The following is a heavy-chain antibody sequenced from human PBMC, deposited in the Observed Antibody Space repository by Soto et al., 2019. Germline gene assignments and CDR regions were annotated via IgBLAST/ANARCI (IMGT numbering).Heavy chain of an antibody. V-gene: IGHV1-46*01. CDR2: INPNGGST. CDR3: ALAKNTLVWYNF. CDR1: GYTFTNYH. D-gene: IGHD6-13*01. Sequence: ASVKVSCKTSGYTFTNYHVHWVRQAPGQGLEWMGAINPNGGSTTYAQHLQGRVTMTSDSSTSTVYMEMGSLRSDDSAVYYCALAKNTLVWYNFWGQGTLVTVSS. J-gene: IGHJ4*02.